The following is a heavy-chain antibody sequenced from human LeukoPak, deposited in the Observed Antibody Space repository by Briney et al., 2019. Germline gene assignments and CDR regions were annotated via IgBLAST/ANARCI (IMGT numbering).Heavy chain of an antibody. CDR3: AKDVAKWELLPCEYDY. Sequence: GGSLRLSCAASGFTFSSYGMHWVRQAPGKGLEWVAVISYDGSNKCYADSVKGRFTIPRDNSKNTLYLQMNSLRAEDTAVYYCAKDVAKWELLPCEYDYWGQGTLVTVSS. J-gene: IGHJ4*02. D-gene: IGHD1-26*01. CDR1: GFTFSSYG. V-gene: IGHV3-30*18. CDR2: ISYDGSNK.